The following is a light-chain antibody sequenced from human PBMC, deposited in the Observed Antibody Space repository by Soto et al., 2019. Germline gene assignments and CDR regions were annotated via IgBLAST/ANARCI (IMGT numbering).Light chain of an antibody. V-gene: IGLV1-44*01. CDR2: SNN. Sequence: QSVLTQPTSASGTPGQRGTSSCSGSSSNIGSNTVNWYQQLPGTAPKLLIYSNNQRPSGVPDRFSGSKSGTSASLAISGLQSEDEADYYCAAWDGSLNGWVFGGGTKLTVL. CDR3: AAWDGSLNGWV. J-gene: IGLJ3*02. CDR1: SSNIGSNT.